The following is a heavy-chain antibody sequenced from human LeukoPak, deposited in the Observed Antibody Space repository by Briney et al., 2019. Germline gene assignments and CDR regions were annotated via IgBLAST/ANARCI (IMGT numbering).Heavy chain of an antibody. J-gene: IGHJ4*02. D-gene: IGHD3-3*01. CDR3: AKEELSYYDFWSGYSPGIFDY. Sequence: GGSLRLSCAASGFTFSSYAMSWVRQAPGKGLEWVPAISGSGGGTYYADSVKGRFTISRDNSKNTLYLQMNSLRAEDTAVYYCAKEELSYYDFWSGYSPGIFDYWGQGTLVTVSS. CDR2: ISGSGGGT. V-gene: IGHV3-23*01. CDR1: GFTFSSYA.